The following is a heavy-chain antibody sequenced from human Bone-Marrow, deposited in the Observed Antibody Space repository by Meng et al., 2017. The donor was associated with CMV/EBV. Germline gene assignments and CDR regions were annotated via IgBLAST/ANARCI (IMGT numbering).Heavy chain of an antibody. CDR1: GFTFSSYG. D-gene: IGHD3-3*01. J-gene: IGHJ4*02. CDR2: IRYDETNK. Sequence: GGSLRLSCAASGFTFSSYGMHWVRQAPGKGLEWVAFIRYDETNKYYADSVKGRFTISRDNSKNTLYLQMNSLRAEDTAFYYCAKDPGQFLEWLLSFDFWGQGTRVTVSS. CDR3: AKDPGQFLEWLLSFDF. V-gene: IGHV3-30*02.